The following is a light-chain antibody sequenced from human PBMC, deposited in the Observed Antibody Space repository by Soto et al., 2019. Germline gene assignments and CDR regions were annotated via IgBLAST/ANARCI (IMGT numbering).Light chain of an antibody. V-gene: IGKV3-20*01. CDR2: GAS. Sequence: EIVLTQSPGTLSLSPGERATLSCRSSQSVSSSYLAWYQQKPGQAPRLLIYGASSRATGIPDRFSGSGSGTDFTLAISSLQPEDSVTYYCLQDINYPWTFGQGTKVDIK. CDR3: LQDINYPWT. J-gene: IGKJ1*01. CDR1: QSVSSSY.